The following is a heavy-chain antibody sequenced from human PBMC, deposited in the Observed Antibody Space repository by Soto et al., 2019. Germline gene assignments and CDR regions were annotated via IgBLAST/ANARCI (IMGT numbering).Heavy chain of an antibody. CDR1: GGSISSYY. D-gene: IGHD5-12*01. Sequence: SETLSLTCTVSGGSISSYYWSWIRQPLGKGLEWIGYIYYSGSTNYNPSLKSRVTISVDTSKNQFSLKLSSVTAADTAVYYCARDRDGYNYYYYYYGMDVWGQGTTVTVSS. CDR3: ARDRDGYNYYYYYYGMDV. J-gene: IGHJ6*02. V-gene: IGHV4-59*01. CDR2: IYYSGST.